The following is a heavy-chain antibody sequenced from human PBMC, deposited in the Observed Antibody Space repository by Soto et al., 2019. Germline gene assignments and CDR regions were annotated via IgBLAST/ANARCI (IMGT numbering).Heavy chain of an antibody. CDR2: ISSSSSYI. CDR1: GFTFSSYS. CDR3: ARDRRLSITGTAAIFSY. Sequence: PGGSLRLSCAASGFTFSSYSMNWVRQAPGKGLEWVSSISSSSSYIYYADSVKGRFTISRDNAKNSLYLQMNSLRAEDTAVYYCARDRRLSITGTAAIFSYWGQGTLVTAPQ. D-gene: IGHD1-20*01. V-gene: IGHV3-21*01. J-gene: IGHJ4*02.